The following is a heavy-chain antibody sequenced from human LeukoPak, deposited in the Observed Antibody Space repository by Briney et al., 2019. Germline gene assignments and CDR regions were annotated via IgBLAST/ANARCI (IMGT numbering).Heavy chain of an antibody. CDR1: TYTFTNYG. Sequence: ASVKVSCTASTYTFTNYGISWVRQAPGQGLEWMGWITSYNAYTNYAQKFQGRVTMTTDTSTRTAYMELRSLRSDDTAIYYCASTPRFYDMDVGGQGTTVTVSS. V-gene: IGHV1-18*01. CDR3: ASTPRFYDMDV. J-gene: IGHJ6*02. CDR2: ITSYNAYT.